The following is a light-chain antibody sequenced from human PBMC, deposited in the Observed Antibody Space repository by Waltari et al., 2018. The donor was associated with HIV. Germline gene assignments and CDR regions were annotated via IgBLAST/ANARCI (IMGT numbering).Light chain of an antibody. V-gene: IGLV2-8*01. CDR1: TSAVGGYTY. CDR3: SSYAGNNILV. Sequence: QSALTQPPSASGSPGQSVTISCTGTTSAVGGYTYVSWYQHHPGKAPKLMIYEVSKRPSGVPDRFSGSKSGNTASLTVSGLQADDEADYYCSSYAGNNILVFGGGTKLTVL. CDR2: EVS. J-gene: IGLJ2*01.